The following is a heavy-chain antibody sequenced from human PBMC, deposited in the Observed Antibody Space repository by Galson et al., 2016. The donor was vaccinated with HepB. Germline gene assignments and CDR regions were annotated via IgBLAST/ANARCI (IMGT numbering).Heavy chain of an antibody. J-gene: IGHJ4*02. CDR1: GGSIRSYY. Sequence: LSLTCPVSGGSIRSYYWSWIRQPPGKGREWVGYIYYSGSTNYNPSPKSRATIPVDTSKNQFSLMLSPVTAADPAVYYCARGDYFWSGFSFPYYFDYWGQGTLVTVSS. CDR2: IYYSGST. V-gene: IGHV4-59*01. D-gene: IGHD3-3*01. CDR3: ARGDYFWSGFSFPYYFDY.